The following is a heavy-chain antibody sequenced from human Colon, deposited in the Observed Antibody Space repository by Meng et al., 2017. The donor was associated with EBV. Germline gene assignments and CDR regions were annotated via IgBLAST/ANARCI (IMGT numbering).Heavy chain of an antibody. J-gene: IGHJ4*02. CDR2: VSHPGSA. V-gene: IGHV4-34*01. D-gene: IGHD3-9*01. Sequence: QVLVRQLTAGLLKPSYCLSPPCTVIGGSFIGYVRSWDRQPPGKGMEWIGEVSHPGSANYNPSLKSRVTISVDASEKQFSLRLTSVTAADSAVYYCARVPTTGYKDHWGQGTLVTVSS. CDR1: GGSFIGYV. CDR3: ARVPTTGYKDH.